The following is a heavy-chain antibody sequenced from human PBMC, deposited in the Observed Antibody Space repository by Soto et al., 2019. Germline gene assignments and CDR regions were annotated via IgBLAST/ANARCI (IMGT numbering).Heavy chain of an antibody. CDR2: IHPSGGST. CDR3: ARGFSGGWPFDY. D-gene: IGHD6-19*01. CDR1: GYTFTNYD. J-gene: IGHJ4*02. Sequence: QVQLVQSGAEVKKPGASVKVACKASGYTFTNYDMHWVRQAPGQGLEWMGIIHPSGGSTSYAQKFQGRVTMTRDTSTNTVYMELSSLRSEDTAVYYCARGFSGGWPFDYWGQGTLVTVSS. V-gene: IGHV1-46*01.